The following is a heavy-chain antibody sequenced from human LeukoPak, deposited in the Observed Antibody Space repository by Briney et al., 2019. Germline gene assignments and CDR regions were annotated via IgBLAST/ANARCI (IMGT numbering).Heavy chain of an antibody. J-gene: IGHJ3*02. D-gene: IGHD6-19*01. V-gene: IGHV3-66*02. Sequence: GSLRLSCAASGFTVSSNYMSWVRPAPGKGLEGLSVIYSGGNTYYTDSEKGRFTISRDNSKNTLYLQMNSLRPEDTAVYYCARGGYSSGWFHAFDIWGQGTMVTVSS. CDR2: IYSGGNT. CDR3: ARGGYSSGWFHAFDI. CDR1: GFTVSSNY.